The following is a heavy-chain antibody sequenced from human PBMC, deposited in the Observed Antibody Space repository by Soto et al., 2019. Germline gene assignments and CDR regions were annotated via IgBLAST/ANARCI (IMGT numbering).Heavy chain of an antibody. D-gene: IGHD1-20*01. V-gene: IGHV1-18*01. J-gene: IGHJ6*02. CDR1: GYTFTSYG. CDR3: ARDPWGVTHPITYGMDV. Sequence: ASVKVSCKASGYTFTSYGISWVRQAPGQGLEWMGWISAYNGNTNYAQKLQGRVTMTTDTSTSTAYMELRSLGSDDTAVYYCARDPWGVTHPITYGMDVWGQGTTVTVSS. CDR2: ISAYNGNT.